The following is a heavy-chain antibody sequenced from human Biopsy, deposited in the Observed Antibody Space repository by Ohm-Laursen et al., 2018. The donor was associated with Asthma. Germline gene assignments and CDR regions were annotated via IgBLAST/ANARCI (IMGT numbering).Heavy chain of an antibody. CDR3: ARVPTTLRYFDL. V-gene: IGHV4-61*01. CDR1: GGSVSSGSYY. D-gene: IGHD2-15*01. J-gene: IGHJ2*01. CDR2: ISYSGST. Sequence: SETLSLTYPVSGGSVSSGSYYWSWIRQPPGKGLAWVSYISYSGSTDYNPSLKSRLTISMDTSKNQFSLKLSSVTAADTAVYYCARVPTTLRYFDLWGRGTLVTVSS.